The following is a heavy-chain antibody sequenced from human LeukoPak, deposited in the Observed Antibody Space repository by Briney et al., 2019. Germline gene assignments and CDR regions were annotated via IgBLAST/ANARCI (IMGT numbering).Heavy chain of an antibody. D-gene: IGHD3-10*01. Sequence: GGSLRLSCAASGFTFSSYSMNWVRQAPGKGLEWVSSISSSSSYIYYADSVKGRLTISRDNAKNSLYLQMNSLRAEGTAVYYCARDQSITMVRGITRAPPKYWGQGTLVTVSS. CDR2: ISSSSSYI. V-gene: IGHV3-21*01. CDR1: GFTFSSYS. J-gene: IGHJ4*02. CDR3: ARDQSITMVRGITRAPPKY.